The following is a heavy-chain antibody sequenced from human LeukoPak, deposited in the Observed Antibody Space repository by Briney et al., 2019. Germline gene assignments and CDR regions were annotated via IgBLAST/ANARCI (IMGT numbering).Heavy chain of an antibody. CDR3: ARGTQYYFDY. V-gene: IGHV3-53*01. Sequence: PGGSLRLSCAASGFTLSSNYMSWVRQAPGKGLEWVSVIYSCGSPYYADSVKGRFTISRDNSKNTLYLQMNSLRAEDTAVYYCARGTQYYFDYWGQGTLVTVSS. J-gene: IGHJ4*02. CDR2: IYSCGSP. D-gene: IGHD3/OR15-3a*01. CDR1: GFTLSSNY.